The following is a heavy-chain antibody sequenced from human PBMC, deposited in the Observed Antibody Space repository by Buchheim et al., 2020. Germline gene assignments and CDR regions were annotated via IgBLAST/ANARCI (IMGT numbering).Heavy chain of an antibody. D-gene: IGHD6-6*01. Sequence: VQLVESGGGVVQPGRSLRLSCAASGFTFSSYGMHWVRQAPGKGLEWVAVISYDGSNKYYADSVKGRFTISRDNSKNTLYLQMNSLRAEDTAVYYCAKEGVEGAARGAEYFQHWGQGTL. CDR1: GFTFSSYG. V-gene: IGHV3-30*18. J-gene: IGHJ1*01. CDR3: AKEGVEGAARGAEYFQH. CDR2: ISYDGSNK.